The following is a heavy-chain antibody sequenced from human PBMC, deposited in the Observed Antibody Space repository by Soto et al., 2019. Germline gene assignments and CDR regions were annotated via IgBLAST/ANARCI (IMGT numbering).Heavy chain of an antibody. Sequence: PSETLSLTCTVSGGSINSGDYYWNWIRQPPGKGLEWIGYIYYSGSTYYKPSLKSRVTISVDTSKNQFSLKLNSVTAADTAVYYCARGHLGFDYWGQGTQVTVSS. CDR3: ARGHLGFDY. V-gene: IGHV4-30-4*01. CDR2: IYYSGST. D-gene: IGHD1-26*01. CDR1: GGSINSGDYY. J-gene: IGHJ4*02.